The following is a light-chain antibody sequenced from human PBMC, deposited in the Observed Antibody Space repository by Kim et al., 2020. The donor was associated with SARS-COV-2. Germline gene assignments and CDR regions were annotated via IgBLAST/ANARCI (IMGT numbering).Light chain of an antibody. CDR2: DAS. J-gene: IGKJ4*01. CDR1: QSVSNS. V-gene: IGKV3-11*01. Sequence: VSPWERATLSRRSSQSVSNSVDWFQQKPGQAPRLLIYDASNRATGIPARFSGSGSGTDFILTISSLEPDDFAVYYCQQRHYWPLTFGGGTRVDIK. CDR3: QQRHYWPLT.